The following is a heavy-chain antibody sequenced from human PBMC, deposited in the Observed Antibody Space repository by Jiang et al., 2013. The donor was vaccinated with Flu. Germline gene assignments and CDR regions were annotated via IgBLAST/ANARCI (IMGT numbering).Heavy chain of an antibody. CDR2: IYYSGST. J-gene: IGHJ6*04. V-gene: IGHV4-59*08. Sequence: GLVKPSETLSLTCTVSGGSISSYYWSWIRQPPGKGLEWIGYIYYSGSTNXNPSLKSRVTISVDTSKNQFSLKLSSVTAADTAVYYCARHRTTMVRGFYYYYGMDVWGKGTTVTVSS. CDR1: GGSISSYY. D-gene: IGHD3-10*01. CDR3: ARHRTTMVRGFYYYYGMDV.